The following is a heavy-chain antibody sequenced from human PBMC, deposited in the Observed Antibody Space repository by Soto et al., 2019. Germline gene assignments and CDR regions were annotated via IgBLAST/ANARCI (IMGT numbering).Heavy chain of an antibody. CDR3: AREVDC. CDR1: GYSISSGSF. J-gene: IGHJ4*02. CDR2: VYHTGSA. V-gene: IGHV4-38-2*01. Sequence: SESRSLTCAVSGYSISSGSFWGRIRQPPGQGLESIGSVYHTGSAYYNPSLKSRVTISVDTSKNQFSLRLSSVTAADTAVYYCAREVDCWGQGTMVTVSS.